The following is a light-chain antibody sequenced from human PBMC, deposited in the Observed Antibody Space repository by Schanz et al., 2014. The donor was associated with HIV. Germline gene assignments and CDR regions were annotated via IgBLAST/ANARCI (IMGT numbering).Light chain of an antibody. CDR1: NSNIGSNY. CDR2: RNS. CDR3: AAWDYTLNGPL. J-gene: IGLJ2*01. Sequence: QSVLTQPPSVSATPGQRVTIFCSGSNSNIGSNYVYWYQQFPGTAPKLIIYRNSQRASGVPDRFSGSKSGTSASLAISGLQFDDETLYYCAAWDYTLNGPLFGGGTKLTVL. V-gene: IGLV1-47*01.